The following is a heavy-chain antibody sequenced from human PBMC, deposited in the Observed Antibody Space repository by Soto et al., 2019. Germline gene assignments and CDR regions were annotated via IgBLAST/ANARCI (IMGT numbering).Heavy chain of an antibody. CDR2: VKSKTDGGTT. D-gene: IGHD1-26*01. CDR1: GFTFSNAW. CDR3: TTDDPINSF. J-gene: IGHJ4*02. V-gene: IGHV3-15*01. Sequence: VGSLRLSCAASGFTFSNAWMSWVRQAPGKGLEWIGRVKSKTDGGTTDFAAPVKGRFTISRDDSKNTLSLQMNSLKTEDTAVYYCTTDDPINSFWGQGTLLTVSS.